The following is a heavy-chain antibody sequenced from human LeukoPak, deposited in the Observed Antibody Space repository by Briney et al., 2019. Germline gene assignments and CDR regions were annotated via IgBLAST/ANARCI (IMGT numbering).Heavy chain of an antibody. CDR2: INHSGST. D-gene: IGHD2-8*01. CDR3: ARAYCTNGVCYKGDYYYMDA. Sequence: PSETLSLTCAVYGGSFSGYYWSWIRQPPGKGLEWIGEINHSGSTNYNPSLKSRVTISVDTSKNQFSLKLSSVTAADTAVYYCARAYCTNGVCYKGDYYYMDAWGKGTTVTVSS. J-gene: IGHJ6*03. CDR1: GGSFSGYY. V-gene: IGHV4-34*01.